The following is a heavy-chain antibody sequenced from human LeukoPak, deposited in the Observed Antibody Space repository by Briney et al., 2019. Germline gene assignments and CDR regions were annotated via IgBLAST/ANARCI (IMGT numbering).Heavy chain of an antibody. CDR2: INHSGRT. J-gene: IGHJ6*03. CDR3: ARGLREFGYYYYHMDV. D-gene: IGHD3-10*01. V-gene: IGHV4-34*01. CDR1: GGSFSGYY. Sequence: PSETLSLTCAVYGGSFSGYYWSWIRQPPGKGLEWIGEINHSGRTNYNPSLKSRVTISLDKSKNQSFLKLSPLKAADKAVYYCARGLREFGYYYYHMDVWGKGTTVTVSS.